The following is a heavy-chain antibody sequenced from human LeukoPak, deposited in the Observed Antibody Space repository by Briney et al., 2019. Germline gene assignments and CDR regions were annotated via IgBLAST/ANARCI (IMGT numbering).Heavy chain of an antibody. J-gene: IGHJ4*02. CDR1: TFTFSNSY. CDR3: ARTIGTGPLGHFDY. D-gene: IGHD3/OR15-3a*01. CDR2: ISSSAGTI. V-gene: IGHV3-11*01. Sequence: AGGSLRLSCVASTFTFSNSYMSWIRQAPGKGLEWISYISSSAGTIFYADSVEGRFTVSRDNTKNSLYLQMNALRADDTAVYYCARTIGTGPLGHFDYWGQGTLVTVSS.